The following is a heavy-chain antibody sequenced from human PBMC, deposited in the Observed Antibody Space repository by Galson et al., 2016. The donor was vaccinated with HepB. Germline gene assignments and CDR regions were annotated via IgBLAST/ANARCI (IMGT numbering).Heavy chain of an antibody. CDR1: GFSVSRNY. Sequence: SLRLSCAASGFSVSRNYMTWVRQAPGKGLKWVSSIYSDGRTYYADSVKGRFTISRDNSKNTLVLQMNGLSADDTAVYYCARGDNPDYGDYASAYYYMDVWGKGTTVTVSS. V-gene: IGHV3-53*01. J-gene: IGHJ6*03. CDR3: ARGDNPDYGDYASAYYYMDV. CDR2: IYSDGRT. D-gene: IGHD4-17*01.